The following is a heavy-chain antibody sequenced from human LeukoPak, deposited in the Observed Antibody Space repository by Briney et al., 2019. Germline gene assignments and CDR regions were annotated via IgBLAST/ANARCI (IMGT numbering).Heavy chain of an antibody. CDR2: IYSGGST. J-gene: IGHJ6*02. CDR1: GFTVSSNY. D-gene: IGHD2-15*01. V-gene: IGHV3-53*01. Sequence: GGSLRLSCAASGFTVSSNYMSWVRQAPGKGLEWVSVIYSGGSTYYADSVKGRFTISRDNSKSTLYLQMNSLRAEDTAVYYCASTDDCSGGSCYPLGMDVWGQGTTVTVSS. CDR3: ASTDDCSGGSCYPLGMDV.